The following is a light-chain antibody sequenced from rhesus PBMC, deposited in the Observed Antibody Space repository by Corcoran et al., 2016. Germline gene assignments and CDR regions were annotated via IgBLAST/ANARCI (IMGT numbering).Light chain of an antibody. CDR1: QIISSW. Sequence: IQMTQSPSSLSASVGNIVTISCRASQIISSWVAWYQQKPGKAPKLLINKASSLQSGVPSRFSGSGSGTDFTLTISSLQPEDFATYYCLQYNSSPFTFGHGTKLDIK. V-gene: IGKV1-22*01. CDR2: KAS. J-gene: IGKJ3*01. CDR3: LQYNSSPFT.